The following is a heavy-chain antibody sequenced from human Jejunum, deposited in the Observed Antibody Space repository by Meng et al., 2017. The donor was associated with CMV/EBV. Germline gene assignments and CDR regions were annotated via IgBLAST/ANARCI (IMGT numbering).Heavy chain of an antibody. D-gene: IGHD7-27*01. V-gene: IGHV3-11*01. CDR3: ARNWGPIDY. J-gene: IGHJ4*02. CDR1: GFTFSEYY. Sequence: SCVASGFTFSEYYMSCIRQAPGKGLEWVSYISSHGSSIYYADSVKGRFTVSRDNAKNSVYLQMNSLRAEDAAVYYCARNWGPIDYWGQGTLVTVSS. CDR2: ISSHGSSI.